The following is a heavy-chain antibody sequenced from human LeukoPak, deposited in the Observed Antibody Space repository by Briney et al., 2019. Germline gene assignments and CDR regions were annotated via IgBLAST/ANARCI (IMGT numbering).Heavy chain of an antibody. Sequence: GGSLRLSCAASGFTFSTYYMKWVRQAPGKGLEWVSFITGSSSYIYYTDSVKGRFTISRDNAKNSLFLQMNSLRDEDTAVYYCASGFSSSPYFDYWGQGTVVTVSS. CDR3: ASGFSSSPYFDY. CDR2: ITGSSSYI. J-gene: IGHJ4*02. CDR1: GFTFSTYY. V-gene: IGHV3-21*01. D-gene: IGHD6-6*01.